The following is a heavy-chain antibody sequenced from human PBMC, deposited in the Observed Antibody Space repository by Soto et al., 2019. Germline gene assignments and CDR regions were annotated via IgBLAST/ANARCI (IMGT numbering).Heavy chain of an antibody. CDR1: GYTLAEVS. CDR3: ATTDVDYLRLDY. V-gene: IGHV1-24*01. J-gene: IGHJ4*02. Sequence: SVKVSCKVSGYTLAEVSMHWVRQAPGKGLEWMGGFDPEDGETIYAQKFQGRVTMTEDTSTDTAYMELSSLRSEDTAVYYCATTDVDYLRLDYWGQGTLVTVSS. D-gene: IGHD4-17*01. CDR2: FDPEDGET.